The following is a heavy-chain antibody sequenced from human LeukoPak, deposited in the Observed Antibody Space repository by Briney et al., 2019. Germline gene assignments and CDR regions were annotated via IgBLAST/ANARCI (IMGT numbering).Heavy chain of an antibody. CDR3: AKGAQEDIVVVVAANHAFDI. D-gene: IGHD2-15*01. V-gene: IGHV3-23*01. J-gene: IGHJ3*02. CDR2: ISGSGGST. Sequence: GGSLRLSCAASGFTFSSYAMSWVRQAPGKGLEGVSAISGSGGSTYYADSVKGRFTISRDNSKNTLYLQMNSLRAEDTAVYYCAKGAQEDIVVVVAANHAFDIWGQGTMVTVSS. CDR1: GFTFSSYA.